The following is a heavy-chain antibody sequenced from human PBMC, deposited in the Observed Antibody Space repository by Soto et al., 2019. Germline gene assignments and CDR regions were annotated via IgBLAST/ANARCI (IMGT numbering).Heavy chain of an antibody. CDR2: ISSSSSTT. D-gene: IGHD6-19*01. CDR3: ARGFFGTIVVAGRGDY. CDR1: GLTFSSFS. Sequence: EVQLVESGGGLVQPGGSKRLSCIASGLTFSSFSMNWVRQAPGKGLEWVAYISSSSSTTYYADSVKGRFTISRDNAKNSLYLPMNSLRDEDTAVYYCARGFFGTIVVAGRGDYWGQGTLVTVSS. J-gene: IGHJ4*02. V-gene: IGHV3-48*02.